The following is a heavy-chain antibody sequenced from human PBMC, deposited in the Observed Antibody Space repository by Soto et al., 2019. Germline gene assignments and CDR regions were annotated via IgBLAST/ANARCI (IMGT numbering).Heavy chain of an antibody. CDR2: INPNSGGT. J-gene: IGHJ4*01. Sequence: ASVKVSCKASGYTFTGYYMHWVRQAPGQGLEWMGWINPNSGGTNYAQKFQGRVTMTRDTSISTVHMELNSLTSDDTAVYYCARDGQYGDYGHYFDYWGHGSLVTVSS. V-gene: IGHV1-2*02. CDR1: GYTFTGYY. CDR3: ARDGQYGDYGHYFDY. D-gene: IGHD4-17*01.